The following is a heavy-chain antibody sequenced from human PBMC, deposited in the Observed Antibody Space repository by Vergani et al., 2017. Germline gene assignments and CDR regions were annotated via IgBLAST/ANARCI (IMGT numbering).Heavy chain of an antibody. V-gene: IGHV4-4*07. J-gene: IGHJ6*03. CDR2: LCPSGST. Sequence: QVQMQESGPGLVKTSETLSLTCSASGAPISYWSWSWLRQPAGKGLEWIGRLCPSGSTNYKPSLKSRVTMSIDTSKNQFSLKLTSVTAADTAVYYCARDVGDDYDFWSGYIRNYYYYYYMDVWGKGTTVTVSS. D-gene: IGHD3-3*01. CDR1: GAPISYWS. CDR3: ARDVGDDYDFWSGYIRNYYYYYYMDV.